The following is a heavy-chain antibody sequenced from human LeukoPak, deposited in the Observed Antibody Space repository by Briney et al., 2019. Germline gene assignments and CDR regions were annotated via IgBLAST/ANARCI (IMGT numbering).Heavy chain of an antibody. Sequence: SVKVSCKASGGTFSSYAISRVRQAPGQGLEWVGGIIPIFGTANYAQKFQGRVTITADESTSTAYMELSSLRSEDTAVYYCARGPQGGTTWFLKDYYYFDYWGQGTLVTVSS. CDR3: ARGPQGGTTWFLKDYYYFDY. D-gene: IGHD1-1*01. V-gene: IGHV1-69*01. J-gene: IGHJ4*02. CDR1: GGTFSSYA. CDR2: IIPIFGTA.